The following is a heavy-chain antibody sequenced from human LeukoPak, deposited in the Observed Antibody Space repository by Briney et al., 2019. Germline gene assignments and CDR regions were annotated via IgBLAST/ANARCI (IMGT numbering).Heavy chain of an antibody. Sequence: ASVKVSCKASGYTFTAYYIHWVRQAPGQGLEWMGMINPAGGITTYAQRFQDRVTTTRDTSTSTAYMELTSLRSEDTAVYYCARSYMIIDSFGLWGQGTLVTVSS. CDR2: INPAGGIT. V-gene: IGHV1-46*01. J-gene: IGHJ5*02. CDR3: ARSYMIIDSFGL. D-gene: IGHD3-22*01. CDR1: GYTFTAYY.